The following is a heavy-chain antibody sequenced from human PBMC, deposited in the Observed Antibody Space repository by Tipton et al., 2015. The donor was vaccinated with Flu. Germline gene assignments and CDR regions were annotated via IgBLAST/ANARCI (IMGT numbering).Heavy chain of an antibody. Sequence: GLVKPSETLSLTCTVSGGSISSSSYYWGWIRQPPGKGLEWIGSIYYSGSTYYNPSLKSRVTISVDTSKNQFSLKLSSVTAADTAVYYCARDSRAAGTDAFDIWGQGTMVTVSS. CDR1: GGSISSSSYY. J-gene: IGHJ3*02. V-gene: IGHV4-39*07. CDR3: ARDSRAAGTDAFDI. CDR2: IYYSGST. D-gene: IGHD6-13*01.